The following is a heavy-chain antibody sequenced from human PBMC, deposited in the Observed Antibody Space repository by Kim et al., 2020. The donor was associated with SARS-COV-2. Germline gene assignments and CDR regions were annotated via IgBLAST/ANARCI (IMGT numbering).Heavy chain of an antibody. J-gene: IGHJ4*02. CDR3: ARGVVRSGWFRWGHFDY. CDR2: IYYSGST. Sequence: SETLSLTCTVSGGSISSGGYYWSWIRQHPGKGLEWIGYIYYSGSTYYNPSLKSRVTISVDTSKNQFSLKLSSVTAADTAVYYCARGVVRSGWFRWGHFDYWGQGTLVTVSS. V-gene: IGHV4-31*03. CDR1: GGSISSGGYY. D-gene: IGHD3-3*01.